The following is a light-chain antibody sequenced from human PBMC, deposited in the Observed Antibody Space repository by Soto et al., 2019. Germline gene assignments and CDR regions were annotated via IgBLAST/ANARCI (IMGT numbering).Light chain of an antibody. CDR1: QSVLYSSNNKNY. J-gene: IGKJ4*01. CDR2: WAS. Sequence: DIVMTQSPDSLAVSLGERATINCKSSQSVLYSSNNKNYLAWYLQKPGQPPKLLIYWASTRESGVPDRFSGSGSGTDFTLTISSLQAEDVEVYYCQQYYNTPTFGGGTKVEIK. CDR3: QQYYNTPT. V-gene: IGKV4-1*01.